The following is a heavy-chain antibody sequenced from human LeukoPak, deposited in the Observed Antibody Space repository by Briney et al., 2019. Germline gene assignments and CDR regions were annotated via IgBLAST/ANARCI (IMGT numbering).Heavy chain of an antibody. D-gene: IGHD4-17*01. Sequence: PSETLSLTCAVYGGSFSGYYWSWIRQPPGKGLEWIGEINHSGSTNYNPSLKSRVTISVDTSKNQFSLKLSSVTAADTAVYYCARSWAGHGDVYYFDYWGQGTPVTVSS. V-gene: IGHV4-34*01. CDR3: ARSWAGHGDVYYFDY. J-gene: IGHJ4*02. CDR2: INHSGST. CDR1: GGSFSGYY.